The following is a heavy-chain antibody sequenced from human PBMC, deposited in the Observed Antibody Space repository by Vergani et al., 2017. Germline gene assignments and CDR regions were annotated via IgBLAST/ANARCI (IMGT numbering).Heavy chain of an antibody. CDR1: GFSLSTSGVG. CDR3: AHRPSRWNYDNWFDP. V-gene: IGHV2-5*02. D-gene: IGHD1-7*01. CDR2: IYWDDDK. Sequence: QITLKESGPTLVKPTQTLTLTCTFSGFSLSTSGVGVGWIRQPPGKALEWLALIYWDDDKRYSPSLKGRLTITKDTAKNQVVLTMTNMDPVDTATYYCAHRPSRWNYDNWFDPWGQGTLVTVSS. J-gene: IGHJ5*02.